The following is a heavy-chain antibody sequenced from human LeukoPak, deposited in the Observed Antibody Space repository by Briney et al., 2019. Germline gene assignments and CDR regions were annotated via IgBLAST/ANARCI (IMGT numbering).Heavy chain of an antibody. D-gene: IGHD2-8*01. CDR1: GGSISSSSYY. V-gene: IGHV4-39*07. J-gene: IGHJ6*03. CDR3: ARDPLMVYAKGPSYYMDV. Sequence: SETLSLTCTVSGGSISSSSYYWGWIRQPPGKGLEWIGEINHSGSTNYNPSLKSRVTISVDTSKNQFSLKLSSVTAADTAVYYCARDPLMVYAKGPSYYMDVWGKGTTVTVSS. CDR2: INHSGST.